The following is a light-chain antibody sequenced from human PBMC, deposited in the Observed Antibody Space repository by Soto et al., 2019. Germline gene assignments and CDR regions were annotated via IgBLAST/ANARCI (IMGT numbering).Light chain of an antibody. CDR2: GAF. CDR3: QQYKNWPPLT. V-gene: IGKV3-15*01. J-gene: IGKJ4*01. CDR1: QRVGYN. Sequence: EIVMTQSPATVSVSPGETATLSCRASQRVGYNLAWYQQKPGQGLRLLIYGAFTRATGIPARFSGSGSGTEFTLTISSLQSEDFAVYYCQQYKNWPPLTFGGGTKVEIK.